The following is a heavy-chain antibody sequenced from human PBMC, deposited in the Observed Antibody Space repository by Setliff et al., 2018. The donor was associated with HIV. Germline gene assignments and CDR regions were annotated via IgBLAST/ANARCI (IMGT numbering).Heavy chain of an antibody. Sequence: SETLSLTCVVSDDSFSNYDRTWIRQSPGKALEWIGDISSSGTTNYNPSLRIRVTISMDTSNNRFSLRLRSSTAADTATSFCARLGRAINDGGFSLRLDFWGQGMLVTVSS. J-gene: IGHJ4*02. CDR1: DDSFSNYD. D-gene: IGHD5-12*01. V-gene: IGHV4-4*09. CDR2: ISSSGTT. CDR3: ARLGRAINDGGFSLRLDF.